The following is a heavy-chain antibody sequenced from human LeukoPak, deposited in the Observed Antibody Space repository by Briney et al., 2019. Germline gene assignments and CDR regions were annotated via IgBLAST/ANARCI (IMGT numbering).Heavy chain of an antibody. CDR1: GGTFSSYA. CDR3: ARFDYDILTGYIRNYFDY. J-gene: IGHJ4*02. CDR2: IIPILGIA. Sequence: GASVKVSCKASGGTFSSYAISWVRQAPGQGLEWMGRIIPILGIANYAQKFQGRVTITADKSTSTAYMELSSLRSEDTAVYYCARFDYDILTGYIRNYFDYWGQGTLVTVSS. V-gene: IGHV1-69*04. D-gene: IGHD3-9*01.